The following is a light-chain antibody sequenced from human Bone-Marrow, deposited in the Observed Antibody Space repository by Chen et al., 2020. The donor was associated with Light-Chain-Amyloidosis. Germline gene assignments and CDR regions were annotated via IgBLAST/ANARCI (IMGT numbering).Light chain of an antibody. V-gene: IGKV1-33*01. CDR2: DTS. CDR1: QDISSS. J-gene: IGKJ2*02. Sequence: DIQMTQYPSSLSASVGDRVTITCQASQDISSSLNWYQQKQGEAPKLLIYDTSILETGVPSRFRGSGSGTHFTFTISSLQSEDFATYYCQQCDNIPCTFGRGTKLEIK. CDR3: QQCDNIPCT.